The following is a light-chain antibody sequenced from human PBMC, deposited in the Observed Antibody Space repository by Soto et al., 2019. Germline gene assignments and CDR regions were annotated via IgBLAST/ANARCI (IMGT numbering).Light chain of an antibody. CDR1: SSDVGGYNY. Sequence: QSALTQPASVSGSPGQSITISCTGTSSDVGGYNYVSWYQHHPGKAPKLMIYEVSNRPSGVSNRFSGSKSGNTASLTISGLQAEDEADYYCSSYTSISIDYVFGTGTKVTVL. V-gene: IGLV2-14*01. J-gene: IGLJ1*01. CDR2: EVS. CDR3: SSYTSISIDYV.